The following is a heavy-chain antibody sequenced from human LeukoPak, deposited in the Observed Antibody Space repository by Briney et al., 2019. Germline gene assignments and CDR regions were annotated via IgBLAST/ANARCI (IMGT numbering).Heavy chain of an antibody. CDR3: ARDSTRYSYGY. CDR1: GFTFSSYS. V-gene: IGHV3-21*04. J-gene: IGHJ4*02. CDR2: ISSSSSYI. Sequence: PGGSLRLSCAASGFTFSSYSMNWVRQAPGKGLEWVSSISSSSSYIYYADSVKGRFTISRHNSKNTLYLQMNSLRAEDTAVYYCARDSTRYSYGYWGQGTLVTVSS. D-gene: IGHD5-18*01.